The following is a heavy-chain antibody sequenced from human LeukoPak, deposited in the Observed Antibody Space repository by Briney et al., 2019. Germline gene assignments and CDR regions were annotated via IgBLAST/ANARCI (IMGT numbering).Heavy chain of an antibody. CDR3: AKDIFGDFWSGYYFDY. J-gene: IGHJ4*02. Sequence: GGSLRLSCAASGFTFSSYGMHWVRQAPGKGLEWVAFIRYDGSNKYYADSVKGRFTISRDNSKNTLYLQMNSLRAEDTAVYYCAKDIFGDFWSGYYFDYWGPGTLVTVSS. V-gene: IGHV3-30*02. CDR2: IRYDGSNK. CDR1: GFTFSSYG. D-gene: IGHD3-3*01.